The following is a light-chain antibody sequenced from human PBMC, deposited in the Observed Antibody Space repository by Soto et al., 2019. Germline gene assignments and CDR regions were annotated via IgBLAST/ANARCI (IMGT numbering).Light chain of an antibody. CDR2: GAS. J-gene: IGKJ2*01. V-gene: IGKV3-20*01. Sequence: EIVLTQSPGTLSLSPGERATLSCRASQSVSSSYLAWYQQKPGQAPRLLIYGASGRATGIPDRFSGSGSGTDFTLTISRLEPEDFAMYYCQQYGSSPPYTFGQGTKLEIK. CDR3: QQYGSSPPYT. CDR1: QSVSSSY.